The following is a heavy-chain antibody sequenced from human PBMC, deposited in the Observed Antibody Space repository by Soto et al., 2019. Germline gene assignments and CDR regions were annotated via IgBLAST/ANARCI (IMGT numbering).Heavy chain of an antibody. D-gene: IGHD1-26*01. V-gene: IGHV4-59*01. CDR1: GGSINRDF. J-gene: IGHJ4*02. Sequence: SETRCLTCTVSGGSINRDFWSGSRQPPGKGLEWIGYIYYSGNTNYNPSLKSRVTISVDTSKNQFSLKLNSVTAADTAVYYCARSGSYSTIDYWGPGTLVTVSS. CDR3: ARSGSYSTIDY. CDR2: IYYSGNT.